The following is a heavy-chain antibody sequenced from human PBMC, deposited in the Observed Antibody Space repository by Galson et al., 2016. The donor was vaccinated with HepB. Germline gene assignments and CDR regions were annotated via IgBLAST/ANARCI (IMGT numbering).Heavy chain of an antibody. D-gene: IGHD3-3*01. CDR2: ISSSSFFI. J-gene: IGHJ5*02. V-gene: IGHV3-21*01. Sequence: SLRLSCAASGFTFSTYTMNWVSQAPGKGLEWVSSISSSSFFIYYADTVKGRFTISRDNANNSLYLRMNSLRAEDTAVYYCARVAAKESWGNTILGVVSNWFDPWGQGTLVTVSS. CDR3: ARVAAKESWGNTILGVVSNWFDP. CDR1: GFTFSTYT.